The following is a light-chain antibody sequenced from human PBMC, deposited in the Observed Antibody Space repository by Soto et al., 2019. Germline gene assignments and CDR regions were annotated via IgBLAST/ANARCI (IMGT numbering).Light chain of an antibody. V-gene: IGLV2-23*01. CDR3: CSYAGSSTFG. Sequence: QSVLTQPASVSGSPGQSITISCTGTSSIVGSYNLVSWYQQHPGKAPKLMIHEGSKRPSGVSNRFSGSKSGNTASLTISGLQAEDEADYYCCSYAGSSTFGFGTGTKVTVL. J-gene: IGLJ1*01. CDR1: SSIVGSYNL. CDR2: EGS.